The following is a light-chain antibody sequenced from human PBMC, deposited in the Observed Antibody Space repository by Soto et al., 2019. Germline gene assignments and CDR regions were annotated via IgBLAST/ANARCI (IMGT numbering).Light chain of an antibody. CDR3: QQNNNWPPIT. CDR1: QSVSSY. J-gene: IGKJ5*01. Sequence: EIVLTQSPSSLSSSAGERATLSCRASQSVSSYLAWYQQKPGQAPRLLIYGAATRATGIPARFSGSGSGTEFTLTISSLQSADVAVYYCQQNNNWPPITFGQGTRLEI. V-gene: IGKV3-15*01. CDR2: GAA.